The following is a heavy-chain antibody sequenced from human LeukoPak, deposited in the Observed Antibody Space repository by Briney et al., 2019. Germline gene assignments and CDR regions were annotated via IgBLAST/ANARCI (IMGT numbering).Heavy chain of an antibody. Sequence: PEGSLRLSCVASGFTFSRYWMHWVRQAPGKGLVWVSRINSDGSSITYADSVKGRFTISRDNAKNTLYLQMTSLRVEDTAVYYCGRGSGVAHYRGQGALVTVSS. CDR3: GRGSGVAHY. CDR1: GFTFSRYW. D-gene: IGHD7-27*01. V-gene: IGHV3-74*03. J-gene: IGHJ4*02. CDR2: INSDGSSI.